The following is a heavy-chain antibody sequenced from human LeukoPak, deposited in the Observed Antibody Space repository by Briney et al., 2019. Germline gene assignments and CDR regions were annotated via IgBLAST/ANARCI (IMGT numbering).Heavy chain of an antibody. Sequence: PGESLRLSCAASGFTFSSYGFHWVRQAPGKGLEWVADICYHGRNQYYADSVKGRFTISRDDSKNTLYLQMNSLGAEDTAIYFWARDTAVGRLGDYWGQGSLVSVCS. V-gene: IGHV3-33*08. J-gene: IGHJ4*02. CDR3: ARDTAVGRLGDY. CDR2: ICYHGRNQ. CDR1: GFTFSSYG. D-gene: IGHD6-13*01.